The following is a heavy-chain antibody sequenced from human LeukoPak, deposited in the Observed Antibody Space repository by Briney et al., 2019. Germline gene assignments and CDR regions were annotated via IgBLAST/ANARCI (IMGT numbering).Heavy chain of an antibody. V-gene: IGHV4-59*01. Sequence: SETLSLTCTVSGGSISSYYWSWIRQPPGKGLEWIGYIYYSGSTNYNPSLKSRVTISVDTSKNQFSLKLSSVTAADTAVYYCASTGYSSSWDTFDYWGQGTLVTVPS. J-gene: IGHJ4*02. CDR1: GGSISSYY. CDR3: ASTGYSSSWDTFDY. D-gene: IGHD6-13*01. CDR2: IYYSGST.